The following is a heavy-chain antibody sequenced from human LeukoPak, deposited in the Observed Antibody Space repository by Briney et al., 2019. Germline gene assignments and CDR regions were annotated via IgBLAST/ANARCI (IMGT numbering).Heavy chain of an antibody. CDR2: INPNSGGT. D-gene: IGHD6-6*01. CDR3: ARAEKYSRRYYYYMDV. Sequence: ASVKVSCKASGYTFTSYGISWVRQAPGQGLEWMGWINPNSGGTNYAQKFQGRVTMTRDTSISTAYMELSRLRSDDTAVYYCARAEKYSRRYYYYMDVWGKGTTVTVSS. CDR1: GYTFTSYG. J-gene: IGHJ6*03. V-gene: IGHV1-2*02.